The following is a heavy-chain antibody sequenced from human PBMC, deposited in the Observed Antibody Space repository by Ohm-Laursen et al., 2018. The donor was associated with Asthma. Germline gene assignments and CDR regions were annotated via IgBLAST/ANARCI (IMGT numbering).Heavy chain of an antibody. Sequence: SLRLSCSATGFIFSGYAMHWVRQAPGKGLEWVSIITSDGSWTSYADSVKGRFTISGDNAKNSLYLQMNSLRAEDTAVYYCAKMPTGRIVPEFNYFDYWGQGTLVTVSS. CDR1: GFIFSGYA. CDR2: ITSDGSWT. CDR3: AKMPTGRIVPEFNYFDY. V-gene: IGHV3-30-3*01. J-gene: IGHJ4*02. D-gene: IGHD3-16*02.